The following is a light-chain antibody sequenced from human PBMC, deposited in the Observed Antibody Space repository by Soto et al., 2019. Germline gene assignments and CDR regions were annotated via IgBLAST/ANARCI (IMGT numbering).Light chain of an antibody. J-gene: IGKJ5*01. CDR1: QSITSGY. CDR3: QQYGSSPT. Sequence: IVLTQSPGTLSLFPGERATLSCRASQSITSGYLAWYQQKPGQSPRLLIYGASSRATGIPDRFSGSGSGTDFTRTISRLEHEDFAVYCCQQYGSSPTFGQGTRLEIK. V-gene: IGKV3-20*01. CDR2: GAS.